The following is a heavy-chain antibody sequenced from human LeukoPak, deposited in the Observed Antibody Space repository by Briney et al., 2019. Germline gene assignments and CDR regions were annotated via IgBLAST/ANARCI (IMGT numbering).Heavy chain of an antibody. V-gene: IGHV4-59*08. CDR3: ARATAAAGMEVFDY. J-gene: IGHJ4*02. CDR1: GGSISSYY. CDR2: IYYSGST. Sequence: SETLSLTCTVSGGSISSYYWSWIRQPPGKGLEWIGYIYYSGSTNYNPSLKSRVTISVDTSKNQFSLKLSSVTAADTAVYYCARATAAAGMEVFDYWGQGTLVTVSS. D-gene: IGHD6-13*01.